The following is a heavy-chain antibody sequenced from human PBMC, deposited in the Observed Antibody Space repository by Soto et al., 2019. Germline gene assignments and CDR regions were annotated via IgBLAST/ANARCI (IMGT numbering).Heavy chain of an antibody. CDR2: ICHSGAT. Sequence: QVQLQESDPGLVKPSGTLSLTCGVSGGSISSNNWWNWVRQPPGKGLEWIGEICHSGATNYNPSLKSRVNISVDKSKNQFSLRLSSVTAADTAVYYCARLQPDTSGYYFDYWGQGTLVTVSS. D-gene: IGHD3-22*01. V-gene: IGHV4-4*02. CDR3: ARLQPDTSGYYFDY. CDR1: GGSISSNNW. J-gene: IGHJ4*02.